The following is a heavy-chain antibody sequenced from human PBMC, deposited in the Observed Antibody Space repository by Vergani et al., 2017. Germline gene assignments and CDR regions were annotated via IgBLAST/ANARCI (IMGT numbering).Heavy chain of an antibody. J-gene: IGHJ4*02. CDR3: TTDLATPSPPDGRDYFDH. D-gene: IGHD2-21*01. V-gene: IGHV3-15*05. Sequence: EVQLVESGGGLVKSGGSLRLSCVASGFTFTDAWMSWVRQAPGKGLEWIGHIRNKANSYTTEYAPSVKGRFIISRDDSRNTLYLDVISLETKDTAVYYCTTDLATPSPPDGRDYFDHWGQGTLVTVSS. CDR1: GFTFTDAW. CDR2: IRNKANSYTT.